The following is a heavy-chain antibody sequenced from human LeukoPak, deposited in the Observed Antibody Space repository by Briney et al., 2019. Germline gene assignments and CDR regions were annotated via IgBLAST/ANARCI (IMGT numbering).Heavy chain of an antibody. CDR3: ARVWGGRQQLAHSLDY. CDR1: GFTFSSYS. Sequence: GGSLRLSCAASGFTFSSYSMNWVRQAPGKGLEWVSSISSSSSYIYYADSVKGRFTISRDNAKNSLYLQMNSLRAEDTAVYYCARVWGGRQQLAHSLDYWGQGTLVTVSS. D-gene: IGHD6-13*01. J-gene: IGHJ4*02. CDR2: ISSSSSYI. V-gene: IGHV3-21*01.